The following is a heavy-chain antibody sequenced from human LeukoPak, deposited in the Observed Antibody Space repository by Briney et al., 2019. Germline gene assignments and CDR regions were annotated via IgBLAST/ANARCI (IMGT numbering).Heavy chain of an antibody. CDR3: VKSEDI. Sequence: GGSLRLSCEGSGFTFSSYWMSWVRQAPGKGLEWVANMKYDGSEKYYVDSVKGRFTISRDNAKNSLYLQMNSLRAEDTAVYYCVKSEDIWGQGTMVTVSS. J-gene: IGHJ3*02. CDR1: GFTFSSYW. V-gene: IGHV3-7*01. CDR2: MKYDGSEK.